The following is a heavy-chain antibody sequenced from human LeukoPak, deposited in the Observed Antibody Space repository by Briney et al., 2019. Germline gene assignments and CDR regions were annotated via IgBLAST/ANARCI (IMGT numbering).Heavy chain of an antibody. J-gene: IGHJ3*02. Sequence: GRSLRLSCAASGFTFSSYAMHWVRQAPGKGLEWVAVISYDESNNYYADSVKGRFTISRDNSKNTLYLQMSSLRAEDTAVYYCVKTLISVAGTGAFDIWGQGTMVTVSS. CDR3: VKTLISVAGTGAFDI. V-gene: IGHV3-30-3*02. D-gene: IGHD6-19*01. CDR2: ISYDESNN. CDR1: GFTFSSYA.